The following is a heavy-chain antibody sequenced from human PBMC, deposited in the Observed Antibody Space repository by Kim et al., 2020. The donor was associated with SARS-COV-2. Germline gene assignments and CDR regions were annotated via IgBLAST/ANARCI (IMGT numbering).Heavy chain of an antibody. Sequence: SETLSLTCTVSGGSISSYYWSWIRQPPGKGLEWIGYIYYSGSTNYNPSLKSRVTISVDTSKNQFSLKLSSVTAADTAVYYCARDNGDYGFDPWGQGTLVTVSS. D-gene: IGHD4-17*01. CDR2: IYYSGST. J-gene: IGHJ5*02. CDR3: ARDNGDYGFDP. CDR1: GGSISSYY. V-gene: IGHV4-59*01.